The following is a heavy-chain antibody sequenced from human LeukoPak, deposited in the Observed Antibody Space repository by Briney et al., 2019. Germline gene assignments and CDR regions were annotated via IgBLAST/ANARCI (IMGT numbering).Heavy chain of an antibody. CDR3: ARDRSSMVRGVISYYGMDV. V-gene: IGHV3-53*01. CDR1: GFTVSSNY. J-gene: IGHJ6*02. Sequence: GGSLRLSCAASGFTVSSNYMSWVRQAPGKGLEWVSVIYSGGSTYYADSVKGRFTISRDNSKNTLYLQMNSLRAEDTAVYYCARDRSSMVRGVISYYGMDVWGQGTTVTVSS. CDR2: IYSGGST. D-gene: IGHD3-10*01.